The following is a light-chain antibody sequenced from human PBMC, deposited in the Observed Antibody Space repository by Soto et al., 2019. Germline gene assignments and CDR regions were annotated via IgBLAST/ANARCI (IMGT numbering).Light chain of an antibody. CDR3: MQALQTPRT. V-gene: IGKV2-28*01. J-gene: IGKJ4*01. CDR2: LGS. CDR1: QSLLHSNGYNY. Sequence: EIVMTQSPLSLPVTPGDPASISCRSSQSLLHSNGYNYLDWYLQKPGQSPQLLIYLGSNRASGVPDRFSGSGSGTDFTLKIRRVEAEDVGVYYCMQALQTPRTFGGGTKVEIK.